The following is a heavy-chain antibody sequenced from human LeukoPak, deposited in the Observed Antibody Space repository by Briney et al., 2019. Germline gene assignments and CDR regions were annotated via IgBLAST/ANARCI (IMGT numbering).Heavy chain of an antibody. CDR3: ARDQGGYYSSSWVFDY. CDR1: GYTFTGYY. Sequence: ASVTVSCKASGYTFTGYYMHGLRQAPGQGLEWMGWINPNSGGTNLAQTFKGRVTMTRDTSISTAYMELSRLKSDDTAVYYCARDQGGYYSSSWVFDYSGQGALVTVSS. D-gene: IGHD6-13*01. CDR2: INPNSGGT. V-gene: IGHV1-2*02. J-gene: IGHJ4*02.